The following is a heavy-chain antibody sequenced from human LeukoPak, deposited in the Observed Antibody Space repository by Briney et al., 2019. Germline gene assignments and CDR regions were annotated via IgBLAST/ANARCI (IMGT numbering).Heavy chain of an antibody. Sequence: SETLSLTCAVYGGSFSGYYWSWIRQPPGKGLEWIGEINHSGSTNYNPSLKSRVTISVDTSKNQFSLKLSSVTAADTAVYYCARGPRYYYDSSGYPIWGQGTLVTVSS. CDR2: INHSGST. J-gene: IGHJ4*02. D-gene: IGHD3-22*01. CDR1: GGSFSGYY. CDR3: ARGPRYYYDSSGYPI. V-gene: IGHV4-34*01.